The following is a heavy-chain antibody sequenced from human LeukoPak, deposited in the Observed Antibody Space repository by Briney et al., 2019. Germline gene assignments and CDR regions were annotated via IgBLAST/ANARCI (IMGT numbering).Heavy chain of an antibody. V-gene: IGHV4-61*01. Sequence: SETLSLTCTVSGGSVSSGSSFWSWIRQPPGKGLEWIGYIHHSGNTNYNPSLKSRVTISVDTSKSQLSLKLNSVTAADTAVYYCARDRNYYDSSGYYFANWGQGTLVTVSS. D-gene: IGHD3-22*01. CDR2: IHHSGNT. CDR3: ARDRNYYDSSGYYFAN. CDR1: GGSVSSGSSF. J-gene: IGHJ4*02.